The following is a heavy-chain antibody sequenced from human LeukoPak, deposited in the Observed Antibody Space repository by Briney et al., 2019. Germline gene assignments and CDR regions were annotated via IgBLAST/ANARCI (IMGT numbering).Heavy chain of an antibody. CDR2: IISDGSST. D-gene: IGHD1-26*01. CDR3: TMIEWERWRG. J-gene: IGHJ4*02. Sequence: PGGSLRLSSAASGFTFSSYLMHWVPQAPGEGLVWVSRIISDGSSTSYADSAKGRCTISRDNAKNTLYLQMNSLRAEDTAVYYCTMIEWERWRGWGQGTLVTVSS. CDR1: GFTFSSYL. V-gene: IGHV3-74*01.